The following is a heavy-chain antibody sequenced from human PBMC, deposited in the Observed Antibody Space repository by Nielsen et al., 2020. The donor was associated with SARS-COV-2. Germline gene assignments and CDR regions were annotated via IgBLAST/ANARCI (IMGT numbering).Heavy chain of an antibody. Sequence: WIRQPPGKGLEWVSYISSSGSTIYYADSVKGRFTISRDNAKNSLYLQMNSLRAEDTAVYYCARDPMRLRFLEWLSDGMDVWGQGTTVTVSS. V-gene: IGHV3-11*01. J-gene: IGHJ6*02. D-gene: IGHD3-3*01. CDR2: ISSSGSTI. CDR3: ARDPMRLRFLEWLSDGMDV.